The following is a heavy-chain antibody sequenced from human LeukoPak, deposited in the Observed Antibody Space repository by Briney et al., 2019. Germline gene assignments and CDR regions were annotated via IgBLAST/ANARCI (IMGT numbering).Heavy chain of an antibody. Sequence: GESLKISCKASGYSFSSSWIAWVRQMPGKGLEWMGTIYPGDSDTRYSPSFQGQVTISADKSINTAFLQWSSLKASDTAIYYCARAAGVYCTGGKCYYDNWFDPWGQGTLVTVSS. CDR2: IYPGDSDT. CDR3: ARAAGVYCTGGKCYYDNWFDP. D-gene: IGHD2-8*02. J-gene: IGHJ5*02. CDR1: GYSFSSSW. V-gene: IGHV5-51*01.